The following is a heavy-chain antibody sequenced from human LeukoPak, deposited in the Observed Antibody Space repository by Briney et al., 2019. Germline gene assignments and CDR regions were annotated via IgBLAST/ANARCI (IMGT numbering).Heavy chain of an antibody. D-gene: IGHD3-9*01. CDR1: GYTFTSYY. J-gene: IGHJ4*02. V-gene: IGHV1-46*01. CDR3: ARDLLSAVNALDFYFDY. Sequence: GASVKVSCKASGYTFTSYYMHWVRQAPGQGLEWMGIINPSGGSTSYAQKFQGRVTMTRDTSTSTVYMELSSLRSEDTAVYYCARDLLSAVNALDFYFDYWGQGTLVTVSS. CDR2: INPSGGST.